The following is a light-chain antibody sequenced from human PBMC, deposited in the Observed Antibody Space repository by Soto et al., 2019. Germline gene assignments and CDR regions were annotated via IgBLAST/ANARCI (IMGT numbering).Light chain of an antibody. CDR1: STNVGSYNL. Sequence: QSALTQPASVSGSPGQSITISCTGTSTNVGSYNLVSWYQHHPGKAPKLLLSEVSQRPSGVSTRFSGSKSGNTASLTISGLQAEDEADYYCCSYAGSSPLWVFGGGTKLTVL. J-gene: IGLJ3*02. V-gene: IGLV2-23*02. CDR2: EVS. CDR3: CSYAGSSPLWV.